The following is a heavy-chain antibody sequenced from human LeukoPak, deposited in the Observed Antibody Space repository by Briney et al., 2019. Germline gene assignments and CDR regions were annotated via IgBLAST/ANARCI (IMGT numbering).Heavy chain of an antibody. D-gene: IGHD6-13*01. CDR1: GFTFSSYA. V-gene: IGHV3-23*01. CDR2: ISGSGGST. Sequence: PGGSLRLSCAASGFTFSSYAMSWVRQAPGKGLEWVSAISGSGGSTSYADSVKGRFTISRDNSKNTLYLQMNSLRAEDTAVYYCPKDPYSSSWYFWFDPWGQGTLVTVSS. J-gene: IGHJ5*02. CDR3: PKDPYSSSWYFWFDP.